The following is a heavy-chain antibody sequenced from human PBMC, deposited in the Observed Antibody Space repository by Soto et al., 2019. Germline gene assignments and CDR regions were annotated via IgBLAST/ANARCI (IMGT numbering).Heavy chain of an antibody. CDR3: ARGCEYCSSTSCYGGWFDP. D-gene: IGHD2-2*01. J-gene: IGHJ5*02. V-gene: IGHV4-30-4*01. Sequence: SETLSLTCTVSGGSISSGDYYWSWIRQPPGKGLEWIGYIYYSGSTYYNPSLKSRVTISVDTSKNQFSLKLSSVTATDTAVYYCARGCEYCSSTSCYGGWFDPWGQGTLVTVSS. CDR1: GGSISSGDYY. CDR2: IYYSGST.